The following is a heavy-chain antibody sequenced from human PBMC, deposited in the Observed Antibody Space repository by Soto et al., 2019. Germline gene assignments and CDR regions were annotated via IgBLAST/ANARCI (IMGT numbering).Heavy chain of an antibody. CDR2: ISGSGGST. J-gene: IGHJ4*02. V-gene: IGHV3-23*01. CDR3: AKGISGWTFYYFDY. Sequence: GGSLRLSSAASGFPFSSYAMSWVRQAPGKGLEWVSAISGSGGSTYYADSVKGRFTISRDNSKNTLYLQMNSLGAEDTAVYYCAKGISGWTFYYFDYWGQGTLVTVSS. CDR1: GFPFSSYA. D-gene: IGHD6-19*01.